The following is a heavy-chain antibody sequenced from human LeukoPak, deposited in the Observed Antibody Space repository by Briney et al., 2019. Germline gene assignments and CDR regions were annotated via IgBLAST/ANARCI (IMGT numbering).Heavy chain of an antibody. J-gene: IGHJ5*02. D-gene: IGHD3-10*01. V-gene: IGHV3-21*01. CDR2: ISSSSSYI. CDR3: ARDRQWITLVRGVIPWFDP. Sequence: PGGSLRLSCAASGFTFSSYSMNWVRQAPGKGLEWVSSISSSSSYIYYADSVKGRFTISRDNAKNSLYLQMNSLRAEDTAVYYCARDRQWITLVRGVIPWFDPWGQGTLVTVSS. CDR1: GFTFSSYS.